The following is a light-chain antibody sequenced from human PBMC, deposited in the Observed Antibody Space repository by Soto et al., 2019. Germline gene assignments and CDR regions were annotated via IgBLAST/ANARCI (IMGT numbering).Light chain of an antibody. J-gene: IGLJ3*02. Sequence: QSVLTHPPSASGTPGQRVTISCSGSSSNIGSNTVNWYQQLPGTAPKLLIFINDQRPSGVPDRFSGSKSGTSASLAISGLHSEDEADYYCAAWDDSLSTWVFGGGTKLTVL. CDR1: SSNIGSNT. V-gene: IGLV1-44*01. CDR2: IND. CDR3: AAWDDSLSTWV.